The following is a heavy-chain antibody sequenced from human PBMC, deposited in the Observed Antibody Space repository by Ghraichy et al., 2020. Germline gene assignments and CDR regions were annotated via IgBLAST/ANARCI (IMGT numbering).Heavy chain of an antibody. CDR3: AKGSSSSRPYYFDC. CDR1: GFTFRSYV. CDR2: ITGGGDDT. J-gene: IGHJ4*02. D-gene: IGHD6-13*01. Sequence: LSLTCAASGFTFRSYVMSWVRQAPGQGLEWVSAITGGGDDTYHADSVMGRFTISRDNSKNTLYLQMNSLRAEDTAIYFCAKGSSSSRPYYFDCWGQGTLVTVSS. V-gene: IGHV3-23*01.